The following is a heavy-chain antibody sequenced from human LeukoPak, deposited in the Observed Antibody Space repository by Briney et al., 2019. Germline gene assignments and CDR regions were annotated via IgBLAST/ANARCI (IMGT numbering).Heavy chain of an antibody. CDR2: INPSGGST. D-gene: IGHD3-16*02. V-gene: IGHV1-46*01. CDR1: GYTFTSYY. J-gene: IGHJ4*02. Sequence: ASVKVSCKASGYTFTSYYMHWVRQAPGQGREWMGIINPSGGSTSYAQKFQGRVTMTRDTSTSTVYMELSSLRSEDTAVYYCARDHYDYVWGSYRYTLDYWGQGTLVTVSS. CDR3: ARDHYDYVWGSYRYTLDY.